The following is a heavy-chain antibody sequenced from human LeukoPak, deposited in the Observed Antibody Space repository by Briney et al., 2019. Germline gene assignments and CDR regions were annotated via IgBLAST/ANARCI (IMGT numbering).Heavy chain of an antibody. J-gene: IGHJ6*03. CDR3: ARAGRYFDWLLSDYYYYYYMDV. V-gene: IGHV1-8*01. Sequence: ASVKVSCKASGYTFTSYDINWVRQATGQGLERMGWMNPNSGNTGYAQKFQGRVTMTRNTSISTAYMELSSLRSEDTAVYYCARAGRYFDWLLSDYYYYYYMDVWGKGTTVTISS. D-gene: IGHD3-9*01. CDR1: GYTFTSYD. CDR2: MNPNSGNT.